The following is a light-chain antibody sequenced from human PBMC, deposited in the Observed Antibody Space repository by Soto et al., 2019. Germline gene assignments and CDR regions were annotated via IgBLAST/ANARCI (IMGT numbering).Light chain of an antibody. CDR3: QSYASSLSGWV. V-gene: IGLV1-40*01. CDR1: SSNIGAGYH. Sequence: QSVLTQPPSVSGAPGQRVTISCTGSSSNIGAGYHVHWYQQLPGTAPKLLIYGNSNRPSGVPDRFSGSKSGTSASLAITGLQAEDEADYYCQSYASSLSGWVFGGGTKLTVL. CDR2: GNS. J-gene: IGLJ3*02.